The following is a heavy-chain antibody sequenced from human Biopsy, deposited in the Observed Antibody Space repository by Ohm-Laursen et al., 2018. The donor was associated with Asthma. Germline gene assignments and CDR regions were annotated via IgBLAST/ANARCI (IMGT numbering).Heavy chain of an antibody. CDR2: INHSGST. Sequence: GTLSLTCTVYGGSFSGYYWSWIRQPPGKGLEWIGEINHSGSTNYNPSLKSRVTISVDASKNQFSLKLSSVTAADTAVYYCARITNDRIAAAGRYYYYGMDVWGQGTTVTVSS. V-gene: IGHV4-34*01. CDR3: ARITNDRIAAAGRYYYYGMDV. J-gene: IGHJ6*02. CDR1: GGSFSGYY. D-gene: IGHD6-13*01.